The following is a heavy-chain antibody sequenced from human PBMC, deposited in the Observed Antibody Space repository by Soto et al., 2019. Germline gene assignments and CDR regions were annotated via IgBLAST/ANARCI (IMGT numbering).Heavy chain of an antibody. CDR2: INSNSGGP. CDR1: GYTFTVYY. CDR3: ARGRGGSRSKGMDV. J-gene: IGHJ6*02. Sequence: GASVKVSCKASGYTFTVYYIHWLRQVPGQGLEWMGWINSNSGGPNYAQKFQGRVTMTRGTSISTAYMELSRLTSDDTAVYYCARGRGGSRSKGMDVWGQGTTVTVSS. D-gene: IGHD2-15*01. V-gene: IGHV1-2*02.